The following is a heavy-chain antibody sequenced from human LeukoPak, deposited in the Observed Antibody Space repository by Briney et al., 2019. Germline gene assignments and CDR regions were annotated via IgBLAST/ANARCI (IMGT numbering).Heavy chain of an antibody. J-gene: IGHJ4*02. CDR2: IYTSGST. D-gene: IGHD4-23*01. Sequence: RSSETLSLTCTVSGGSISSYYWSWIRQPAGKGLEWIGRIYTSGSTNYNPSLKSRVTMSVDTSKNQFSLKLSSVTAADTAVYYCARRLKATVVTHLDYWGQGTLVTVSS. CDR3: ARRLKATVVTHLDY. V-gene: IGHV4-4*07. CDR1: GGSISSYY.